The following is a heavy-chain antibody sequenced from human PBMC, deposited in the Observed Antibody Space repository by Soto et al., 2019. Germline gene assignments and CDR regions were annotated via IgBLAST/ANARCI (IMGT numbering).Heavy chain of an antibody. D-gene: IGHD3-22*01. CDR2: IIPIFGTA. Sequence: QVQLVQSGAEVKKPGSSVKVSCKASGGTFSSSSISWVRQAPGQGLEWMGGIIPIFGTANYTQKFQGRVTITADESTSTPYMELSSLSSADTAVYYCARPIRYYYEHGGQSACFDPWGQGTLVTVSS. J-gene: IGHJ5*02. CDR3: ARPIRYYYEHGGQSACFDP. CDR1: GGTFSSSS. V-gene: IGHV1-69*12.